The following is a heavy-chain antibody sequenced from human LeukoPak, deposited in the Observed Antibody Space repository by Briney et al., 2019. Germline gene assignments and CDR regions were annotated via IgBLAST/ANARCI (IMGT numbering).Heavy chain of an antibody. CDR2: IKSKTDGGTT. CDR3: TLGGDSSGYFYYYYYGMDV. CDR1: GFTFSNAW. Sequence: PGGSLRLSCAASGFTFSNAWMSWVRQAPGKGLEWVGRIKSKTDGGTTDYAAPVKGRFTISRDDSKNTLYLRMNSLKTEDTAVYYCTLGGDSSGYFYYYYYGMDVWGQGTTVTVSS. J-gene: IGHJ6*02. D-gene: IGHD3-22*01. V-gene: IGHV3-15*01.